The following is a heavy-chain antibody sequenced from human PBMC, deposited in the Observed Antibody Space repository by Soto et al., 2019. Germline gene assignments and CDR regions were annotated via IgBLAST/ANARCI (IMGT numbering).Heavy chain of an antibody. J-gene: IGHJ6*02. Sequence: QVQLVQSGAEVKKPGSSVKVSCKASGGTFSSYAISWVRQAPGQGLEWMGGIIPIVGTANYAQKFEGRVKITADEATSTAYMKLSSLRSEDTAVYYCASQGVVAATPGVDYYGMDVWGQGTTVTVSS. V-gene: IGHV1-69*01. CDR3: ASQGVVAATPGVDYYGMDV. CDR2: IIPIVGTA. CDR1: GGTFSSYA. D-gene: IGHD2-15*01.